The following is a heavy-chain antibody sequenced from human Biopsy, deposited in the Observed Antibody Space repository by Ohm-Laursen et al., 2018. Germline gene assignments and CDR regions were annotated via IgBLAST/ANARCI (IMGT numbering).Heavy chain of an antibody. CDR3: ARGTNYYGSGRNRHWFDP. CDR1: GGSFSGYY. CDR2: INDSGRT. J-gene: IGHJ5*02. Sequence: GTLSLTCGVYGGSFSGYYRSWIRQPPGKGLEWIGEINDSGRTNYNPSLRSRVTFSVDTSKNQFSLKLSSVTAADTAVYYCARGTNYYGSGRNRHWFDPWGQGTLVTVSS. V-gene: IGHV4-34*01. D-gene: IGHD3-10*01.